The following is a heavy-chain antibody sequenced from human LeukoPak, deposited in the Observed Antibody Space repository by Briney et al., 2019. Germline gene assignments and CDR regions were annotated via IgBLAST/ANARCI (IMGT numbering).Heavy chain of an antibody. D-gene: IGHD6-19*01. Sequence: QSGGSLRLSCAASGFTFSSYAMNWVRQAPGKGLEWVSAINRSGDSTYCADSVKGRFTISRDNSKNTLYLQMNSVSAEDTAVYYCARDSSGFAHWGQGTLVTVSS. CDR1: GFTFSSYA. J-gene: IGHJ4*02. V-gene: IGHV3-23*01. CDR3: ARDSSGFAH. CDR2: INRSGDST.